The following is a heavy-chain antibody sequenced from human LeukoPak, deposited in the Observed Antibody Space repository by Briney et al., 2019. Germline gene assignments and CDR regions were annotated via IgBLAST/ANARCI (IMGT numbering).Heavy chain of an antibody. CDR3: AKKGSGYSYGTPYYFDY. D-gene: IGHD5-18*01. J-gene: IGHJ4*02. CDR1: GFTFSSYG. Sequence: PGGSLRLSCAASGFTFSSYGMSWVRQAPGKGLEWVSAISGSGGSTYYADSVKGRFTISRDNSKNTLYLQMNSLRAEDTAVYYCAKKGSGYSYGTPYYFDYWGQGTLVTVSS. V-gene: IGHV3-23*01. CDR2: ISGSGGST.